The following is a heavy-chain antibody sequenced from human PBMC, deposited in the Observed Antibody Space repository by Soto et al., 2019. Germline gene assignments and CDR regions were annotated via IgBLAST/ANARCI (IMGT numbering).Heavy chain of an antibody. CDR1: GGTFSNYV. Sequence: KVSCTASGGTFSNYVVNWVRQAPGQGLEWMGRIIPISGAANYAQKFQGRVTITADKSTSTSYMELSSLRSEDTAVYYCARGMTRTVVPYFDFWGQGTLVTVSS. D-gene: IGHD1-7*01. CDR2: IIPISGAA. CDR3: ARGMTRTVVPYFDF. J-gene: IGHJ4*02. V-gene: IGHV1-69*06.